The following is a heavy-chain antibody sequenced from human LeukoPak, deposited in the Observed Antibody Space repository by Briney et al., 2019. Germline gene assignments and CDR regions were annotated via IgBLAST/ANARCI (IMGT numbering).Heavy chain of an antibody. CDR2: IYYSGST. D-gene: IGHD3-3*01. CDR3: ARNYDFWSGSYFDY. V-gene: IGHV4-31*03. CDR1: GGSITSGGHY. J-gene: IGHJ4*02. Sequence: PSETLSLTCTVSGGSITSGGHYWNWIRQHPGKGLEWIGYIYYSGSTYYNPSLKSRVTISVDTSKNQFSLKLSSVTAADTAVYYCARNYDFWSGSYFDYWGQGTLVTVSS.